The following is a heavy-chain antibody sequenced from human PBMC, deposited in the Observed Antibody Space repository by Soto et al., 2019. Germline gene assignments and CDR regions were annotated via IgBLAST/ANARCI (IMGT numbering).Heavy chain of an antibody. J-gene: IGHJ4*02. CDR3: ASATPNYYDSSGYYYY. D-gene: IGHD3-22*01. CDR1: GGSISSYY. V-gene: IGHV4-4*07. CDR2: IYTSGST. Sequence: SETLSLTCTVSGGSISSYYWSWIRQPAGKGLEWIGRIYTSGSTNYNPSLKSRVTMSVDTSKNQFSLKLSSVTAADTAVYYCASATPNYYDSSGYYYYWGQGTLVTVSS.